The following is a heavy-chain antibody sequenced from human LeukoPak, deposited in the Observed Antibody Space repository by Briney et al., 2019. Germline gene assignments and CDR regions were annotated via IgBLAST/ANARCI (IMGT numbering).Heavy chain of an antibody. V-gene: IGHV4-59*01. Sequence: PSETLSPTCTVSGGSISSYYWSWIRQPPGKGLEWIGYIYYSGSTNYNPSLKSRVTISVDTSKNQFSLKLSSVTAADTAVYYCARGMNDGDYFYWGQGTLVTVSS. D-gene: IGHD4-17*01. CDR3: ARGMNDGDYFY. CDR2: IYYSGST. J-gene: IGHJ4*02. CDR1: GGSISSYY.